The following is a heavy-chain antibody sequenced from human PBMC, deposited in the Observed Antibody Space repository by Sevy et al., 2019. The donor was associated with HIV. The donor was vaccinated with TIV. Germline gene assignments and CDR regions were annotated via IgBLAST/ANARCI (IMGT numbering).Heavy chain of an antibody. CDR3: ATGLASSSYYDFWSGWRH. Sequence: ASVKVSCKVSGYTLTELSMHWVRQAPGKGLEWMGGFDPEDGETIYAQTFQGRVTMTEDTSTDTAYMELSSLRSEDTAVYYCATGLASSSYYDFWSGWRHWGQGTLVTVSS. CDR2: FDPEDGET. CDR1: GYTLTELS. D-gene: IGHD3-3*01. V-gene: IGHV1-24*01. J-gene: IGHJ4*02.